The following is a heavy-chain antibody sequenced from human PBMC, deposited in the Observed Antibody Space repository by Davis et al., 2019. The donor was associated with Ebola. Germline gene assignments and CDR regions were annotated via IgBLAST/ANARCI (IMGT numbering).Heavy chain of an antibody. D-gene: IGHD3-22*01. J-gene: IGHJ4*02. V-gene: IGHV3-21*04. CDR1: GLTFSTYT. CDR3: ARDRDSGSYYYDSSGYYPMNDY. CDR2: ISSSSTYI. Sequence: PGGSLRLSCAASGLTFSTYTLNWVRQAPGKGLEWVSSISSSSTYIYYADSVEGRFTISRDNAKNSLYLQMNSLRAEDTAVYYCARDRDSGSYYYDSSGYYPMNDYWGQGTLVTVSS.